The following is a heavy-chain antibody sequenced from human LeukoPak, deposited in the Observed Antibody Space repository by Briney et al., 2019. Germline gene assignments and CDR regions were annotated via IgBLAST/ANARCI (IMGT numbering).Heavy chain of an antibody. CDR2: INHSGST. CDR3: ARVYCSGGSCYSNGYFQH. D-gene: IGHD2-15*01. Sequence: SETLSLTCAVYGGSFSGYHWSWIRQPPGKGLEWIGVINHSGSTNYNPSLKSRVTISVDTSKNQLSLKLSSVTAADTAVYYCARVYCSGGSCYSNGYFQHWGQGTLVTVSS. J-gene: IGHJ1*01. V-gene: IGHV4-34*01. CDR1: GGSFSGYH.